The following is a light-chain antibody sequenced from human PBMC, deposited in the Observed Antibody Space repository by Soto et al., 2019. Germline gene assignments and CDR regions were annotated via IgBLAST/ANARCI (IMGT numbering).Light chain of an antibody. Sequence: QSALTQPASVSGSPGQSITISCTGTSSDVGSYNYVSWYQQHPGKAPKLIIYGVSNRPSGVSNRFSGSKSGNTASLTISGLQADDDDDYYCTSYTSSGTLRVFGGGTQLTVL. J-gene: IGLJ3*02. CDR1: SSDVGSYNY. CDR2: GVS. CDR3: TSYTSSGTLRV. V-gene: IGLV2-14*01.